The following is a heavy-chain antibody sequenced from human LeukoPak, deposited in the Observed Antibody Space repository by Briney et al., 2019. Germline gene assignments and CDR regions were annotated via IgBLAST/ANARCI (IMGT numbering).Heavy chain of an antibody. Sequence: PSETLSLTCTVSGDSISSSSSYWGWIRQPPGKGLEWIGTISYSGNTYYNPSLKSRVGTSVDTSKNQFSLKLSSVTAADTAVYYCARGTILVRYVWGSNWFDPWGQGTLVTVSS. CDR2: ISYSGNT. J-gene: IGHJ5*02. CDR3: ARGTILVRYVWGSNWFDP. D-gene: IGHD3-16*01. V-gene: IGHV4-39*01. CDR1: GDSISSSSSY.